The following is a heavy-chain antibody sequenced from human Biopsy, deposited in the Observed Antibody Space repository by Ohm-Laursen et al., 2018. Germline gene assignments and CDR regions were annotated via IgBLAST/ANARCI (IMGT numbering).Heavy chain of an antibody. V-gene: IGHV1-18*01. Sequence: GASVKVSCKASGGTFSNYAISWVRQAPGQGLEWMGWINTYNGNTNYAQNLQGRVTMTTDTSTSTAYMELRSLRSDDTAVYYCARERGGYKRTDYWGQGTLVTVSS. J-gene: IGHJ4*02. CDR3: ARERGGYKRTDY. CDR1: GGTFSNYA. D-gene: IGHD5-24*01. CDR2: INTYNGNT.